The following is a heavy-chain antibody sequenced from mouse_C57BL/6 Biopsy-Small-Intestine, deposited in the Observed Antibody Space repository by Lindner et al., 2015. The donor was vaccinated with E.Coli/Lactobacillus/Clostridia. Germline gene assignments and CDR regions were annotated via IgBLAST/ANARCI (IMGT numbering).Heavy chain of an antibody. CDR3: ARGDVGLYYALDY. Sequence: VQLQESGGDLVKPGGSRKLSCAASGFTFSDYGMHWVRQAPEKGLEWVAYINSVSSTIYYADTLRGRFTISRDNAKNTLFLQMTSLRSEDTAMYYCARGDVGLYYALDYWGQGTSVTVSS. J-gene: IGHJ4*01. CDR2: INSVSSTI. V-gene: IGHV5-17*01. CDR1: GFTFSDYG.